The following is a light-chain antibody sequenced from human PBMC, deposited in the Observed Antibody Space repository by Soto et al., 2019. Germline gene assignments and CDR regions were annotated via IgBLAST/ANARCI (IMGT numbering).Light chain of an antibody. J-gene: IGKJ3*01. CDR1: QTISSSF. Sequence: IVLTQSPGTLSLSPGERATLSCRASQTISSSFLAWYQQKPGQAPRLLIYRASRRCPGIPDRFSGSGSWTDFTLTISRLEPEDFAVYYCHQFGSSPLDTFGPGTKVEIK. CDR2: RAS. V-gene: IGKV3-20*01. CDR3: HQFGSSPLDT.